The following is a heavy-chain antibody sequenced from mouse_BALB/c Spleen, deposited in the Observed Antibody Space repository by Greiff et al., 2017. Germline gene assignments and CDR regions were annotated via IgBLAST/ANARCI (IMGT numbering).Heavy chain of an antibody. Sequence: QVQLKQSGPGLVQPSQSLSITCTVSGFSLTSYGVHWVRQSPGKGLGWLGVIWSGGSTDYNAAFISRLSISKDNSKSQVFFKMNSLQADDTAIYYCARTGFSYYFDYWGQGTTLTVSS. CDR1: GFSLTSYG. CDR3: ARTGFSYYFDY. D-gene: IGHD4-1*01. V-gene: IGHV2-4-1*01. CDR2: IWSGGST. J-gene: IGHJ2*01.